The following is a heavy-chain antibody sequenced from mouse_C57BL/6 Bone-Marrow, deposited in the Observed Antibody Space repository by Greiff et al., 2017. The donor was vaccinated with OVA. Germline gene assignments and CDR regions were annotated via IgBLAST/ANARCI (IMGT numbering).Heavy chain of an antibody. D-gene: IGHD4-1*02. V-gene: IGHV1-72*01. CDR2: IDPNSGGT. J-gene: IGHJ2*01. CDR1: GYTFTSYW. CDR3: ANWDDFDY. Sequence: VHLVESGAELVKPGASVKLSCKASGYTFTSYWMHWVKQRPGRGLEWIGRIDPNSGGTKYNEKFKSKATLTVDKPSSTAYMQRSSLTSEDAAVYYCANWDDFDYWGQGTTLTVSS.